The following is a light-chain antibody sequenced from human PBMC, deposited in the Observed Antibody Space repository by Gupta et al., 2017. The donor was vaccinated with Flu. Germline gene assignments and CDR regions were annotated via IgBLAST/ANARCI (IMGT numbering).Light chain of an antibody. CDR3: QHYDNLPFT. Sequence: PSSLSASVGDRVTITCQESQDISNYLNWYQQKPGKAPKLLIYAASNLETGVPSRFSGSGSGTDFTFTISSLQPEDIATYYCQHYDNLPFTFGPGTKVDIK. CDR2: AAS. V-gene: IGKV1-33*01. J-gene: IGKJ3*01. CDR1: QDISNY.